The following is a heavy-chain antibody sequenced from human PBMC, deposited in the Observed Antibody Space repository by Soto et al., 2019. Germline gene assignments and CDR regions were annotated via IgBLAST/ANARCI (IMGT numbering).Heavy chain of an antibody. V-gene: IGHV4-30-4*01. J-gene: IGHJ4*02. D-gene: IGHD1-26*01. Sequence: QVQLRESGPGLVKPSQTLSLTCSVSGGSVSSGDYYWSWIRQSPGKGLERIAYFSHTGNTDYGPPVKGRVTVSFSVSRKRFSLRLSAGSGGDTATYYCGVNGGNYRVDNWGQGTLVTVSS. CDR2: FSHTGNT. CDR1: GGSVSSGDYY. CDR3: GVNGGNYRVDN.